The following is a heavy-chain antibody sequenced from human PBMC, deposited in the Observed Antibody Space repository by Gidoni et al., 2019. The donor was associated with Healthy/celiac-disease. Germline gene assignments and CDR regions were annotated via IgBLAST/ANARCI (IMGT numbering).Heavy chain of an antibody. J-gene: IGHJ6*02. CDR1: GGSISSYY. D-gene: IGHD6-13*01. CDR3: ARDKGLAAAGPYYYYGMDV. CDR2: IYYSGST. V-gene: IGHV4-59*01. Sequence: QVQLQESGPGLVKPSETLSLTCTVSGGSISSYYWSWIRQPPGKGLEWIGYIYYSGSTNYNPSLKSRVTISVDTSKNQFSLKLSSVTAADTAVYYCARDKGLAAAGPYYYYGMDVWGQGTTVTVSS.